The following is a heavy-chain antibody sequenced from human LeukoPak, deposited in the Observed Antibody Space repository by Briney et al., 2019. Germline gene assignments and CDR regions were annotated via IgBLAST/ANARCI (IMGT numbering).Heavy chain of an antibody. J-gene: IGHJ2*01. CDR2: FDPEDGET. V-gene: IGHV1-24*01. D-gene: IGHD3-22*01. Sequence: ASVKVSCKVSGYTLTELSMHWVRQAPGKGLEWMGGFDPEDGETIYAQKFQGRVTMTEDTSTDTAYMELSSLRSEDTAVYYCATSAEVDYYDSSGHWYFDLWGRGTLVTVSS. CDR1: GYTLTELS. CDR3: ATSAEVDYYDSSGHWYFDL.